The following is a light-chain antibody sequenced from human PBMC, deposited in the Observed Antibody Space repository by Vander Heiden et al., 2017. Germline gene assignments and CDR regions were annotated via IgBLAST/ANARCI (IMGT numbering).Light chain of an antibody. CDR3: QQSDSTPLT. V-gene: IGKV1-39*01. J-gene: IGKJ4*01. CDR2: AAS. CDR1: QSISSY. Sequence: PPSLSASVGDRVTITCRASQSISSYLNWYQQKPGKAPKLLIYAASSLQSGVPSRFSGSGSGTDFTLTISRMQPEDFATYYCQQSDSTPLTFGGGTKVEIK.